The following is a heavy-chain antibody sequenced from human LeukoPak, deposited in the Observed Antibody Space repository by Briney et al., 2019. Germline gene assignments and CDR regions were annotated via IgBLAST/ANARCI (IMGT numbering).Heavy chain of an antibody. Sequence: GASVKVSCKASGYTFTGYYMHWVRQAPGQGLEWMGWINPNSGGTNYAQKFQGRVTMTRDTSISTAYMELSSLRSEDTAVYYCARDRGAAAGTFSRFDPWGQGTLVTVSS. V-gene: IGHV1-2*02. CDR1: GYTFTGYY. J-gene: IGHJ5*02. D-gene: IGHD6-13*01. CDR3: ARDRGAAAGTFSRFDP. CDR2: INPNSGGT.